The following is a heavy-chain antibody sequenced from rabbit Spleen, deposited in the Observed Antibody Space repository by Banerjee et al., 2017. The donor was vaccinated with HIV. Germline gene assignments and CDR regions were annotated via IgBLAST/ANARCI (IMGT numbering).Heavy chain of an antibody. V-gene: IGHV1S40*01. D-gene: IGHD1-1*01. CDR2: IYAGSDDST. CDR3: ARKATSSGAYQDAFDP. Sequence: QQLVESGGGLVKPGASLTLTCKASGVSFSSGYDMCWVRQAPGKGLEWIACIYAGSDDSTYYASWAKGRFTISKTSSTTVTLQMTSLTAADTATYFCARKATSSGAYQDAFDPWGPGTLVTVS. J-gene: IGHJ2*01. CDR1: GVSFSSGYD.